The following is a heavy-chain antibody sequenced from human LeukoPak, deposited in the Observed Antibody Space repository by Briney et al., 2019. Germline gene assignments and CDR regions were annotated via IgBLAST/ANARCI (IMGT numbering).Heavy chain of an antibody. CDR2: MNPNSANT. D-gene: IGHD3-22*01. CDR3: ARADYYDSSGYPY. CDR1: GDTFTSYY. Sequence: VASLKVSCKASGDTFTSYYINWVRQATGQGLEWMGWMNPNSANTRHAQKLQGRVTMTRNNSISTAYMELSSLRSEDTAVHYCARADYYDSSGYPYWGEGTLVTVSS. V-gene: IGHV1-8*01. J-gene: IGHJ4*02.